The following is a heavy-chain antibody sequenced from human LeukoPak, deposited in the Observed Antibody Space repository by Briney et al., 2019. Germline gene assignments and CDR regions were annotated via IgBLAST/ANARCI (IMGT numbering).Heavy chain of an antibody. D-gene: IGHD3-10*02. J-gene: IGHJ6*04. CDR3: AELGITMIGGV. CDR1: GFTFRSYE. Sequence: GQSLTLSCAASGFTFRSYEMNWVRQAPGKGLEWVSYISSSGSTIYYADSVKGRFTISRDNAKNSLYLQMKSLRAEDTAVYYCAELGITMIGGVWGKGTTVTISS. V-gene: IGHV3-48*03. CDR2: ISSSGSTI.